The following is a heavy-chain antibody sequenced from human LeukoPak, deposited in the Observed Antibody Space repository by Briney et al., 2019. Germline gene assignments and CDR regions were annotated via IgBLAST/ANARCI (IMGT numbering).Heavy chain of an antibody. V-gene: IGHV1-24*01. D-gene: IGHD3-3*01. J-gene: IGHJ4*02. CDR2: FDPEDGET. Sequence: ASVKVSCKVSGYTLTELSMHWVRQAPGKGLEWMGGFDPEDGETIYAQKFQGRVTMTEDTSTDTAYMELSSLRSEDTAVYYCATDAPIFGVVCWSYWGQGTLVTVSS. CDR1: GYTLTELS. CDR3: ATDAPIFGVVCWSY.